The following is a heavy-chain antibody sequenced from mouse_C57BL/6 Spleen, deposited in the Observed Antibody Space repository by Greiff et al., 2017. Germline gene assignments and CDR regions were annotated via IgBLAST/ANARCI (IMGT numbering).Heavy chain of an antibody. CDR3: GRWDYSKPVDY. J-gene: IGHJ2*01. CDR1: GYTFTSYW. Sequence: QVQLQQPGAELVKPGASVKLSCKASGYTFTSYWMQWVKQRPGQGLEWIGEIDPSDSYTNSNQKFKGKATLTVDTSSSTAYMQLSSLTSEDSAVYYCGRWDYSKPVDYWGQGTTLTVSS. CDR2: IDPSDSYT. D-gene: IGHD2-5*01. V-gene: IGHV1-50*01.